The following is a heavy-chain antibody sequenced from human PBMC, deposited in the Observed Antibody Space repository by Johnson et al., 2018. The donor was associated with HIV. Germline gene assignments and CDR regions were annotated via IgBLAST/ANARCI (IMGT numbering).Heavy chain of an antibody. V-gene: IGHV3-13*01. CDR1: GCTFSRSD. CDR2: IASACDT. D-gene: IGHD4-17*01. Sequence: VQLVESGGGLVKPGGSLRLSCAASGCTFSRSDMHWVRQGRGKGLEWVSGIASACDTSSPGSLSGRFTGPRENAKNSLYLQMNGLRDEDTAWYYCARGRGYGAERGALDNWGQGTMVHVSS. CDR3: ARGRGYGAERGALDN. J-gene: IGHJ3*02.